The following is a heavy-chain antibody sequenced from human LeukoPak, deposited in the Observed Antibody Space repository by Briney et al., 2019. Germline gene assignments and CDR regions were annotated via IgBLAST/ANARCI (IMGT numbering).Heavy chain of an antibody. J-gene: IGHJ4*02. Sequence: PGGSLRLSCAASGFTFSSYSMNWVRQAPGKGLEWVSSISSSSSYIYYADSVKGRFTISRDNAKNSLYLQMNSLRAEDTAVYYCARDHDYYDSSGSDYWGQGTLVTVSS. D-gene: IGHD3-22*01. V-gene: IGHV3-21*01. CDR1: GFTFSSYS. CDR2: ISSSSSYI. CDR3: ARDHDYYDSSGSDY.